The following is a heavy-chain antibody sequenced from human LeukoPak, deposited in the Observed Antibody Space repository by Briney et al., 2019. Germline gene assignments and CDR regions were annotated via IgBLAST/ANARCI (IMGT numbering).Heavy chain of an antibody. V-gene: IGHV3-23*01. J-gene: IGHJ4*02. CDR2: IGTSGGDI. CDR3: ARDPNWGSGY. Sequence: GGSLRLSCSASGFTFSNYVMIWVRQAPGKGLEWVSIIGTSGGDIHYADSVKGRFSISRDNSKNTLSLQMNSLRVDDTAVYYCARDPNWGSGYWGQGTLVTVSS. D-gene: IGHD7-27*01. CDR1: GFTFSNYV.